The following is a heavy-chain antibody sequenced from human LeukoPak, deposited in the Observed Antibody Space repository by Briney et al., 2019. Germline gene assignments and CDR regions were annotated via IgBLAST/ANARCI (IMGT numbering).Heavy chain of an antibody. V-gene: IGHV3-7*01. D-gene: IGHD2-8*01. J-gene: IGHJ4*02. CDR3: ARGAGYCTNGVCLNYFDY. CDR2: IKQDESEK. Sequence: GGSLRLSCAASGFPFISYWMIWVRPPPGKGLEGVANIKQDESEKYYVDSVKGRFTISRDNAKNSLYLQMNSLRAEDTAVYYCARGAGYCTNGVCLNYFDYWGQGTLVTVSS. CDR1: GFPFISYW.